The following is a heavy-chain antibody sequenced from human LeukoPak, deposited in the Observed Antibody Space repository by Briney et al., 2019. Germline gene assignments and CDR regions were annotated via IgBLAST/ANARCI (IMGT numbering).Heavy chain of an antibody. CDR3: ARGDFDY. CDR1: GFTFSSYA. CDR2: ISMSSDYI. Sequence: GGSLRLSCAASGFTFSSYAMTWVRQAPGKGLEWVSSISMSSDYIYYADSVRGRFTISRDNARKSLYLQMNSLSAEDTAVYYCARGDFDYWGQGALVTVSS. V-gene: IGHV3-21*01. J-gene: IGHJ4*02.